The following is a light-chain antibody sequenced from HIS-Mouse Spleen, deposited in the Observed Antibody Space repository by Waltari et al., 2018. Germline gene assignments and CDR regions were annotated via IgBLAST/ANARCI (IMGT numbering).Light chain of an antibody. CDR2: GAS. CDR3: QQYGSSST. V-gene: IGKV3-20*01. J-gene: IGKJ5*01. CDR1: QSVSSSY. Sequence: EIVLTQSPGTLSLSPGERATLSCRASQSVSSSYLAWYQQKPGQAPRLLIYGASSRPTGIPDRFSGSGCGTDFTLTISGLEPEEFAVYYCQQYGSSSTFGQGTRLEIK.